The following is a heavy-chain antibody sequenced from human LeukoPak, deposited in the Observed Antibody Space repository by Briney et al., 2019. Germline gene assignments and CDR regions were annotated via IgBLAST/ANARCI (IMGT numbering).Heavy chain of an antibody. CDR2: INSEGSST. Sequence: GGSLRLSCAASGFTFSRYWMHWVRQAPGKGLVWVSRINSEGSSTSYADSVKGRFTISRDNAKNTLYLQMNSLRAEDTALYYCAKDSKARVKPGYCSGGSCQPRHDAEYFQHWGQGTLVTVSS. V-gene: IGHV3-74*01. J-gene: IGHJ1*01. D-gene: IGHD2-15*01. CDR3: AKDSKARVKPGYCSGGSCQPRHDAEYFQH. CDR1: GFTFSRYW.